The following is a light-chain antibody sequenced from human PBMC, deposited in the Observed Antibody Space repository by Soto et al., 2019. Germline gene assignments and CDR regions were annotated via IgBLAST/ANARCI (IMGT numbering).Light chain of an antibody. CDR3: SSYTGSSTLLYV. CDR1: SVDVGGYNY. J-gene: IGLJ1*01. Sequence: QSVLTQPASVSGSPGQSISISCTGTSVDVGGYNYVSWYQHHPGKAPKLMIYDVSNRPSGVSNRFSGTKSGNTASLTISGLQAEDEADYYCSSYTGSSTLLYVFGSGTKLTVL. CDR2: DVS. V-gene: IGLV2-14*01.